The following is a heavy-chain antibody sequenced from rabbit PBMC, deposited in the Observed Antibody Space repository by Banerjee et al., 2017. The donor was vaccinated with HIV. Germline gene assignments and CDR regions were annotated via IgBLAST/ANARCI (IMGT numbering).Heavy chain of an antibody. CDR3: ARDLAGAIGWNFVL. J-gene: IGHJ4*01. V-gene: IGHV1S40*01. Sequence: TCTASGFSFSNKYVMCWVRQAPGKGLEWIGCIVTGSGSTDYASWAKGRFTISKTSSTTVTLQMTSLTAADTATYFCARDLAGAIGWNFVLWGPGTRHRL. D-gene: IGHD4-1*01. CDR1: GFSFSNKYV. CDR2: IVTGSGST.